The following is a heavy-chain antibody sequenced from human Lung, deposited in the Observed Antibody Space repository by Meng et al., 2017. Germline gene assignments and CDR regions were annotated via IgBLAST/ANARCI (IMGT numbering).Heavy chain of an antibody. CDR2: IKSKPDGETI. Sequence: EVEVVESGGGFVKPGGSLRLSCEGSGFTFSNAYMTWVRQVPGKRLEWVGRIKSKPDGETIDYAAPVKGRFTISRDDSKNTVYLQMNSLKTEDTAVYYCSGHIDYWGQGTLVTVSS. D-gene: IGHD5-12*01. CDR1: GFTFSNAY. V-gene: IGHV3-15*01. J-gene: IGHJ4*02. CDR3: SGHIDY.